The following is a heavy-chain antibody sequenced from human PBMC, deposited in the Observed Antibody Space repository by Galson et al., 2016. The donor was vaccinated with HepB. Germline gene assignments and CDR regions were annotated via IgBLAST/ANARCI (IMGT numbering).Heavy chain of an antibody. CDR1: GFTFSSYW. D-gene: IGHD3-10*01. V-gene: IGHV3-7*01. Sequence: SLRLSCAASGFTFSSYWMNWVRQAPGKGLEWVANIKPDGSGKYYADSVKGRFTISRDNAKNTLYLQMNSLRGDDTAVYYCARERLPGADGSGSYLFDFWGQGTLVTVSS. CDR2: IKPDGSGK. CDR3: ARERLPGADGSGSYLFDF. J-gene: IGHJ4*02.